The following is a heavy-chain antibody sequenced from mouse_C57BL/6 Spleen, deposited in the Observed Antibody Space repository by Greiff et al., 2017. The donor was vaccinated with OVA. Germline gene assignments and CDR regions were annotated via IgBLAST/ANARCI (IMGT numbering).Heavy chain of an antibody. CDR2: IYPGDGDT. CDR1: GYAFSSYW. CDR3: ARGRGNWEGFDY. Sequence: QVQLKQSGAELVKPGASVKISCKASGYAFSSYWMNWVKQRPGKGLEWIGQIYPGDGDTNYNGKFKGKATLTADKSSSTAYMQLSSLTSEDSAVYFCARGRGNWEGFDYWGQGTTLTVSS. D-gene: IGHD4-1*02. J-gene: IGHJ2*01. V-gene: IGHV1-80*01.